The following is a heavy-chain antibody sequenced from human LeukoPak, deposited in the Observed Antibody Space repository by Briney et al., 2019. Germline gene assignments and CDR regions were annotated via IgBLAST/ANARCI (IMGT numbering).Heavy chain of an antibody. CDR2: ISSSGSTI. D-gene: IGHD2-15*01. J-gene: IGHJ6*03. CDR1: GFTFSSYE. CDR3: AKNGDRGAYCSGGSCYPYYYYYMDV. V-gene: IGHV3-48*03. Sequence: GGSLRLSCAASGFTFSSYEMNWVRQAPGKGLEWVSYISSSGSTIYYADSVKGRFTFSRDNAKNSLYLQMNSLRAEDTAIYYCAKNGDRGAYCSGGSCYPYYYYYMDVWGKGTTVTISS.